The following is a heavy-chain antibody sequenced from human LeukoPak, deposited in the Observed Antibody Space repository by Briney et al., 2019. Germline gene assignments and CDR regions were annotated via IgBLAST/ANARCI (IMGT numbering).Heavy chain of an antibody. CDR2: ISAYNGNT. J-gene: IGHJ5*02. D-gene: IGHD6-19*01. V-gene: IGHV1-18*01. Sequence: ASVTVSFKCSVYTFTSYGISWVRQAPGQGLEWMGWISAYNGNTNYAQKLQGRVTMTTATSTTTAYMELRSLRSDDTAVYYCARVRRYSSGWYNWFEPCGEGTLLSVSP. CDR1: VYTFTSYG. CDR3: ARVRRYSSGWYNWFEP.